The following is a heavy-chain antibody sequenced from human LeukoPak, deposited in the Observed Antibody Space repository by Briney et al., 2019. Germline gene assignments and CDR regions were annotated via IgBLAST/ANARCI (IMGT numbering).Heavy chain of an antibody. Sequence: SETLSLTCTVSGGSISSYYWSWIRQPPGKGLEWIGSIYYSGSTYYNPSLKSRVTISVDTSKNQFSLKLSSVTAADTAVYYCANQITIFGVGRHFDYWGQGTLVTVSS. CDR2: IYYSGST. CDR3: ANQITIFGVGRHFDY. CDR1: GGSISSYY. V-gene: IGHV4-59*05. D-gene: IGHD3-3*01. J-gene: IGHJ4*02.